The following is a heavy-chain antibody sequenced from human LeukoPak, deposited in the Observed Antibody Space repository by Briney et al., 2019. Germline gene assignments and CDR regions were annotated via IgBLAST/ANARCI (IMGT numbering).Heavy chain of an antibody. D-gene: IGHD6-13*01. CDR3: ARGLRDSSSWYEFSWFDP. V-gene: IGHV4-34*01. J-gene: IGHJ5*02. CDR2: INHSGST. Sequence: SETLSLTCAVYGGSFSGYYWSWIRQPPGKGLEWIGEINHSGSTNYNPSLKSRVTISVDTPKNQCSLTLSSVTAADTAVYYCARGLRDSSSWYEFSWFDPWGQGTLVTVSS. CDR1: GGSFSGYY.